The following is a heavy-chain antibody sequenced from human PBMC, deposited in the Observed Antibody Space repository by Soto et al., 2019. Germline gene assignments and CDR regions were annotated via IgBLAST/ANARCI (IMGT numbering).Heavy chain of an antibody. D-gene: IGHD5-12*01. V-gene: IGHV4-31*03. J-gene: IGHJ6*02. Sequence: SETLSLTCTVSGGSISSGGDYWSWIRQHPGKGLEWIGYIYYNGSTNYNPSLKSRVTISVDTSKNQFSLKLSSVTAADTAVYYCARARGVATIIYYYGMDVWGQGTTVTVSS. CDR1: GGSISSGGDY. CDR2: IYYNGST. CDR3: ARARGVATIIYYYGMDV.